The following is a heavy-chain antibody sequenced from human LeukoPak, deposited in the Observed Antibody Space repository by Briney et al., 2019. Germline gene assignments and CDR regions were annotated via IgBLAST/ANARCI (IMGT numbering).Heavy chain of an antibody. Sequence: SETLSLTCTVSGGSISSYYWSWIRQPPGKGLEWIAYIYYTGTTNYNPSPKSRVTMSVDTSKNQFSLKLSSVTAADTAVYYCARPRIAATFDAFDIWGRGTMVTVSS. V-gene: IGHV4-59*08. D-gene: IGHD6-13*01. CDR1: GGSISSYY. J-gene: IGHJ3*02. CDR3: ARPRIAATFDAFDI. CDR2: IYYTGTT.